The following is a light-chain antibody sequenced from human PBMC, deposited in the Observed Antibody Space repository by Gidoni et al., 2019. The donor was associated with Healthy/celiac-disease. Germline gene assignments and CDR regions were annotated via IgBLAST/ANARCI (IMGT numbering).Light chain of an antibody. CDR3: SSYTSSSTLDVV. Sequence: QSALTHPASVSGSPGQSITISCTGTSSDVGGYNYVSWYQQHTGKAPKLMIYEVSNRPSGVSNRFSGSKSGNTASLTISGLQAEDEADYYCSSYTSSSTLDVVFGGGTKLTVL. V-gene: IGLV2-14*01. CDR2: EVS. J-gene: IGLJ2*01. CDR1: SSDVGGYNY.